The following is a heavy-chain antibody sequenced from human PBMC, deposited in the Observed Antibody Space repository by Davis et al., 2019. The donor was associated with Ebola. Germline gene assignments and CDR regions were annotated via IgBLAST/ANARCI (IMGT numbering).Heavy chain of an antibody. J-gene: IGHJ4*02. CDR2: INPSGGTT. Sequence: AASVKVSCKASGYTLVSYYAHWVRQAPGQGLEWMGIINPSGGTTTYAQRFQGRVTMTRDTSTNTLYMELSSLTSGDTVIYYCARDLRGWGDFDYWGQGTLVTVSS. CDR3: ARDLRGWGDFDY. V-gene: IGHV1-46*01. CDR1: GYTLVSYY. D-gene: IGHD3-10*01.